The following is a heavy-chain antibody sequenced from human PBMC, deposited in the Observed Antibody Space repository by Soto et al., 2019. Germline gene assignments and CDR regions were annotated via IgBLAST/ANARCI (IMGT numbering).Heavy chain of an antibody. CDR3: ARTKAIDYGSGTDSPDY. Sequence: EVQLVESGGGLVQPGGSLRLSCAASGFTFSSYWMSWVRQAPGKGLEWVANIKQDGSEKYYVDSVKGRFTISRDNAKNSLYLQMNSLRAEDTAVYYCARTKAIDYGSGTDSPDYWGQGTLVTVSS. V-gene: IGHV3-7*01. J-gene: IGHJ4*02. CDR2: IKQDGSEK. CDR1: GFTFSSYW. D-gene: IGHD3-10*01.